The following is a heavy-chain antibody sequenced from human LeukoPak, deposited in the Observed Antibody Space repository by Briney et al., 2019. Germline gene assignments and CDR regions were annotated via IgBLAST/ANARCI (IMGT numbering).Heavy chain of an antibody. CDR3: AKGRGYSYVGYFDY. D-gene: IGHD5-18*01. CDR1: GFTFDDYA. V-gene: IGHV3-9*03. CDR2: ISWNSGSI. Sequence: GGSLRLSCAASGFTFDDYAMHWVRQAPGKGLEWVSGISWNSGSIGYADSVKGRFTISRDNAKNSLYLQMNSLRAEDMALYYCAKGRGYSYVGYFDYWGQGTLVTVSS. J-gene: IGHJ4*02.